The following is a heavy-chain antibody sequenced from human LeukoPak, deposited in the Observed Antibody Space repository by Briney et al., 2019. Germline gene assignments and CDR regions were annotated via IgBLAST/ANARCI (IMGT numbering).Heavy chain of an antibody. D-gene: IGHD2-15*01. V-gene: IGHV3-66*01. J-gene: IGHJ3*02. CDR1: GFTFSSNY. CDR3: ASPDPYCSGGSCYGAFDI. Sequence: PGGSLRLSCAASGFTFSSNYMSWVRQAPGKGLEWGSVIYSGGSTYYADSVKGRFTISRDNSKNTLYLQMNSLRAEDTAVYYCASPDPYCSGGSCYGAFDIWGQGTMVTVSS. CDR2: IYSGGST.